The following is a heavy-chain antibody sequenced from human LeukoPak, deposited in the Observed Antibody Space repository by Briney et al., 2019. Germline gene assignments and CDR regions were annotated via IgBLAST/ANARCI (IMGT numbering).Heavy chain of an antibody. CDR2: IGHTGYDT. V-gene: IGHV3-23*01. J-gene: IGHJ5*01. D-gene: IGHD3-10*01. Sequence: GGSLRLSCAASGFTFSNYAMYWVRQTPGKGLEWVSSIGHTGYDTYYADSVKGRFTISRDNSNNILYLQMNSLRAEDMALYYCAKHSAGARNFDCWGQGTMVTVSS. CDR1: GFTFSNYA. CDR3: AKHSAGARNFDC.